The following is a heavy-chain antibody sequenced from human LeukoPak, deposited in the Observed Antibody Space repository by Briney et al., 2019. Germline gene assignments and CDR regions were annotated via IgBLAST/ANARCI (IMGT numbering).Heavy chain of an antibody. CDR3: ARRIAAAGVGIVY. CDR1: GHTFTGYD. Sequence: ASVKVSCKASGHTFTGYDINWVRQATGQGLEWMGWMNPDSGNTGYAQKFQGRVTMTRNPSISTAYMELSSLTSEDTAVYYCARRIAAAGVGIVYWGQGTLVTVSS. D-gene: IGHD6-13*01. CDR2: MNPDSGNT. V-gene: IGHV1-8*01. J-gene: IGHJ4*02.